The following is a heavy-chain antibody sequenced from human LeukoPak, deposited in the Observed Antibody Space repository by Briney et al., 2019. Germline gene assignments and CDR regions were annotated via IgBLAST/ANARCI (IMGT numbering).Heavy chain of an antibody. CDR3: ARDRYYCTNGVCSNPLDY. J-gene: IGHJ4*02. Sequence: GGSLRLSCAASGLTFSRNWMSWVRQAPGKGLEWVANIKQDGSEKYYVDSVKGRFTISRDNAKNSLYLQMNSLRAEDTAVYYCARDRYYCTNGVCSNPLDYWGQGTLVTVSS. CDR2: IKQDGSEK. V-gene: IGHV3-7*01. D-gene: IGHD2-8*01. CDR1: GLTFSRNW.